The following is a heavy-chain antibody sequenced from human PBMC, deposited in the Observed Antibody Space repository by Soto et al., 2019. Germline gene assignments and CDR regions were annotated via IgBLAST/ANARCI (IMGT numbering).Heavy chain of an antibody. CDR3: ARDPEGINDFDY. D-gene: IGHD2-21*01. CDR2: INAPGETK. Sequence: EVQLVESGGGLVQPGGFLRLSCAASGFTFSNYGMNWARQAPGRGLEWVTHINAPGETKSYSDSVKGRFTISRDDAKNSLYLQMNSLTADDTAIYYCARDPEGINDFDYWGQGTLVTVSS. V-gene: IGHV3-48*04. CDR1: GFTFSNYG. J-gene: IGHJ4*02.